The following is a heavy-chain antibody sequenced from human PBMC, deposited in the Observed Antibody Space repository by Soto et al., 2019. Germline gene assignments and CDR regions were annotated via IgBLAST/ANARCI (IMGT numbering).Heavy chain of an antibody. V-gene: IGHV3-21*01. J-gene: IGHJ4*02. Sequence: SVGSLRVSCVVSGVSFSYYNMNWVRQAPGKGLEWVALISGSSSYIYYADSVKGRFTISRDNAKNSLFLQMDSLRVEDTAVYYCARSGEILQTFDSWGQGTLVTVSS. CDR2: ISGSSSYI. D-gene: IGHD1-26*01. CDR1: GVSFSYYN. CDR3: ARSGEILQTFDS.